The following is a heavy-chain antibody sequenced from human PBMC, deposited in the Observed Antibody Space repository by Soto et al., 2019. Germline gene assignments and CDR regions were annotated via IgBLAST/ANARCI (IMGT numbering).Heavy chain of an antibody. V-gene: IGHV3-7*01. J-gene: IGHJ4*02. CDR2: INQDGSEK. D-gene: IGHD2-8*02. Sequence: EVHLVESGGGLVQPGGSLRLSCAASGFTFSGFWMTWVHQAPGKGLEWVANINQDGSEKYYVDTVKGRFTISRDNAKNSLYLQMSSLRAADTAVYYCARDVYCTGAGCFSDWGQGTLVTVSS. CDR1: GFTFSGFW. CDR3: ARDVYCTGAGCFSD.